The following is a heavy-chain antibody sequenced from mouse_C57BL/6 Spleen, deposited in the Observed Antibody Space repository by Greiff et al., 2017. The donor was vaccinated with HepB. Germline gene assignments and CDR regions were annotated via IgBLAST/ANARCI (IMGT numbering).Heavy chain of an antibody. CDR1: GYTFTSYW. V-gene: IGHV1-69*01. D-gene: IGHD2-4*01. Sequence: QVQLQQPGAELVMPGASVKLSCKASGYTFTSYWMHWVKQRPGQGLEWIGEIDPSDSYTNYNQKFKGKSTLTVDKSSSTAYMQLSNLTSEDSAVYYCARRDYDYWYFDVWGTGTTVTVSS. CDR3: ARRDYDYWYFDV. CDR2: IDPSDSYT. J-gene: IGHJ1*03.